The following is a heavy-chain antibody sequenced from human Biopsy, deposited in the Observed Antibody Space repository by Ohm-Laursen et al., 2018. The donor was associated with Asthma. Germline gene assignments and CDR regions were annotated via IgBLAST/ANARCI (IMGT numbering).Heavy chain of an antibody. CDR2: ISGYNGDT. CDR1: GYTFSNYA. V-gene: IGHV1-18*04. Sequence: SVKVSCKVSGYTFSNYAISWVRQAPGQGLEWMGWISGYNGDTKFAQNVKGRLSLTTDTSTSTAYMELRSLTSDDTAVYYCVRYKVVVVPGSKGPTDWFDPWGQGTLVTVSS. J-gene: IGHJ5*02. D-gene: IGHD2-15*01. CDR3: VRYKVVVVPGSKGPTDWFDP.